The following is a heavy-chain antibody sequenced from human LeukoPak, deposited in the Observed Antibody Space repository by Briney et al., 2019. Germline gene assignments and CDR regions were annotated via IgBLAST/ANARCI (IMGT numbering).Heavy chain of an antibody. D-gene: IGHD1-26*01. J-gene: IGHJ4*02. Sequence: SQTLSLTCAISGDSFSSNSAAWNWLRQSPSRGLEWLGRTYYRSKLYNDYAVSVKSRITINPDTSKNQFSLQLNSVTPEDTAVYYCARDLLVGATHFDYWGQGTLVTVSS. CDR3: ARDLLVGATHFDY. CDR2: TYYRSKLYN. CDR1: GDSFSSNSAA. V-gene: IGHV6-1*01.